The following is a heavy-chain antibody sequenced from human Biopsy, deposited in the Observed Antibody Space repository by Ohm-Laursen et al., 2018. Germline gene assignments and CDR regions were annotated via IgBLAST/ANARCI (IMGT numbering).Heavy chain of an antibody. J-gene: IGHJ6*02. Sequence: TLSLTCTVSGGSVSDSFHFWSWIRQPPGKGLEWIGDVYYSGTTNYNPSLKGRLTISVDTSKNQFSLNLNSVTAADTAVYFCARDVKRYCSGTSCYSGYFGMDVWGQGTTVTVS. V-gene: IGHV4-61*01. D-gene: IGHD2-2*01. CDR3: ARDVKRYCSGTSCYSGYFGMDV. CDR2: VYYSGTT. CDR1: GGSVSDSFHF.